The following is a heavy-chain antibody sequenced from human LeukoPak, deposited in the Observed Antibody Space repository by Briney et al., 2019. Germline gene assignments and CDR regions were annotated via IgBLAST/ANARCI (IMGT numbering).Heavy chain of an antibody. CDR3: ARSNWGPDF. D-gene: IGHD3-16*01. J-gene: IGHJ4*02. CDR2: MDQDGIEK. Sequence: GGSLRLSCAASGFTFSHHWMTWVRRAPGKGLEWVANMDQDGIEKYYVDSVKGRFTISRENAKNSPYLQMNSLRAEDSAVYFCARSNWGPDFWGQGTLVTVSS. V-gene: IGHV3-7*04. CDR1: GFTFSHHW.